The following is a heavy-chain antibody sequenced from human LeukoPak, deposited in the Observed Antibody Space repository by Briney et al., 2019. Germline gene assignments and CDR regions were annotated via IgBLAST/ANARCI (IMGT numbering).Heavy chain of an antibody. CDR3: ARDRGYSSFDY. CDR1: GFTFRTSW. Sequence: GGSLRLSCGASGFTFRTSWMNWVRQAPGKGLEWVASINPDGSEKYSVDSVKGRFTISRDNAKNSLYLQMNSLRAEDTAVYYCARDRGYSSFDYWGQGTLVTVSS. J-gene: IGHJ4*02. D-gene: IGHD6-19*01. V-gene: IGHV3-7*01. CDR2: INPDGSEK.